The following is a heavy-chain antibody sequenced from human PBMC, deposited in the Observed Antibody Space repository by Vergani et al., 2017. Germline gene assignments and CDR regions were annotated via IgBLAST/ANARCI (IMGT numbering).Heavy chain of an antibody. CDR3: ARSSASGGGDRRILQH. CDR1: GFTFSSYA. J-gene: IGHJ1*01. CDR2: ISSSSSYT. D-gene: IGHD2-21*01. Sequence: EVQLVESGGGLVQPGGSLRLSCAASGFTFSSYAMSWVRQAPGKGLEWVSYISSSSSYTNYADSVKGRYTISRDNANDSLYLQMNSLRAEDTAVYYCARSSASGGGDRRILQHWGQGTLVTVSS. V-gene: IGHV3-48*04.